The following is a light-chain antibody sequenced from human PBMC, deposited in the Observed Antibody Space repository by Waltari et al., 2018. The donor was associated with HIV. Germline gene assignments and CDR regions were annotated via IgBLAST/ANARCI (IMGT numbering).Light chain of an antibody. Sequence: SSELTQDPAVSVALGQTVRITCQGDSLRSYYASWYQQKPGQAPLLVVYGNKRPSGIPDRFSGSSSGNTASLTITGAQAEDEADYYCNSRDSSGHHLVFATGTTVTGL. V-gene: IGLV3-19*01. CDR3: NSRDSSGHHLV. CDR2: GN. J-gene: IGLJ1*01. CDR1: SLRSYY.